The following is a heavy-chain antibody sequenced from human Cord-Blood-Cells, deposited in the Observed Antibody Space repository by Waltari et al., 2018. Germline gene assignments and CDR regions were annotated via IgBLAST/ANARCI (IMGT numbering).Heavy chain of an antibody. V-gene: IGHV4-30-2*01. CDR1: GAPISSGGYS. CDR3: ARYPPFDP. CDR2: IYHSGST. Sequence: QLQLQESGSGLVKPSQTLSLTCAVSGAPISSGGYSWSWIRQPPGKGLEWIGYIYHSGSTYYNPSLKSRVTISVDRSKNQFSLKLSSVTAADTAVYYCARYPPFDPWGQGTLVTVSS. J-gene: IGHJ5*02.